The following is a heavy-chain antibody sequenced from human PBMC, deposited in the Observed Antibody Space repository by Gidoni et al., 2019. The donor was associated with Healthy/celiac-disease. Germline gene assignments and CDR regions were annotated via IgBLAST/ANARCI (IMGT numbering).Heavy chain of an antibody. D-gene: IGHD2-15*01. CDR2: IYYSGNT. CDR3: ARGDQVLAWFDP. V-gene: IGHV4-59*01. Sequence: QVQLQESGPGLVKPSETLSLTCTVSGCSISSYYWSWIRQPPGKGLEWIGYIYYSGNTNYNPALRSRVTRSVDTSKNQFSLRLTSVTAADTAVYDCARGDQVLAWFDPWGQGTLVTVSS. CDR1: GCSISSYY. J-gene: IGHJ5*02.